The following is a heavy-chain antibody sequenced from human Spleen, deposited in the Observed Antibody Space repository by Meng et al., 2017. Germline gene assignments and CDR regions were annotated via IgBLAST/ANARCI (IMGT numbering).Heavy chain of an antibody. Sequence: SLKISCAASGFTFDDYAMHWVRQAPGKGLEWVSGISWNSGSIGYADSVKGRFTISRDNAKNSLYLQMNSLRAEDTALYYCAREVGLVTSFDIWGQGTMVTVSS. J-gene: IGHJ3*02. D-gene: IGHD2/OR15-2a*01. CDR2: ISWNSGSI. V-gene: IGHV3-9*01. CDR3: AREVGLVTSFDI. CDR1: GFTFDDYA.